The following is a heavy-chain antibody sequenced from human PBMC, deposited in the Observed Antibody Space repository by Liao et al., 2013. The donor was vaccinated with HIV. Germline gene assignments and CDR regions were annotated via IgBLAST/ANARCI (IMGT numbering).Heavy chain of an antibody. J-gene: IGHJ2*01. Sequence: QVQLQESGPGLVKPSETLSLTCTVSGGSISGYYWSWIRQSAGKGLEWIGHVFTTGHTRYNPSLQRRVTMSVDTSKNQVSLKFNSVTAADTAVYHCARSTMRDWYFDLWGRGTLVTVSS. D-gene: IGHD3-10*01. CDR2: VFTTGHT. CDR1: GGSISGYY. V-gene: IGHV4-4*07. CDR3: ARSTMRDWYFDL.